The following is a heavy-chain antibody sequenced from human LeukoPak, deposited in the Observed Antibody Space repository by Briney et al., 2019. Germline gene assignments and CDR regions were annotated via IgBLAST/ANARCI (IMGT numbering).Heavy chain of an antibody. J-gene: IGHJ5*02. CDR2: ISSSGSTI. CDR1: GFTFSDYY. V-gene: IGHV3-11*01. Sequence: GGSLRLSCAASGFTFSDYYMSWIRQAPGKGLEWVSYISSSGSTIYYADSVKGRFTISRDNAKNSLYLRMNSLRAEDTAVYYCAREVRYCSSTSCFNWFDPWGQGTLVTVSS. CDR3: AREVRYCSSTSCFNWFDP. D-gene: IGHD2-2*01.